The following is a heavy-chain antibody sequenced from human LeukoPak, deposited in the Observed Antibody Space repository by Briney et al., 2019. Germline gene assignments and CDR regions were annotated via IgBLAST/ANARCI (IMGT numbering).Heavy chain of an antibody. J-gene: IGHJ4*02. CDR1: GFTFSTSN. Sequence: GGSLRLSCAASGFTFSTSNMNWVRQAPGKGLEWVSYISSSNTIYYADSVKGRFTISRDNAKKSLYLQMNSLRAEDTAVYFCARDLNAEGLGNDYWGQGTLVTVSS. V-gene: IGHV3-48*01. D-gene: IGHD3/OR15-3a*01. CDR2: ISSSNTI. CDR3: ARDLNAEGLGNDY.